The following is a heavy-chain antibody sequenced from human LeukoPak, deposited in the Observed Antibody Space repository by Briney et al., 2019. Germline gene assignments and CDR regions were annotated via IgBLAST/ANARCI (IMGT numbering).Heavy chain of an antibody. CDR2: IKQDGSEK. V-gene: IGHV3-7*01. CDR1: GFTFSSYW. D-gene: IGHD3-22*01. CDR3: ARDPRYYDSGYGMDV. J-gene: IGHJ6*02. Sequence: GGSLRLFCAASGFTFSSYWMSWVRQAPGKGLEWVANIKQDGSEKYYVDSVKGRFTISRDNAKNSLYLQMNSLRAEDTAVYYCARDPRYYDSGYGMDVWGQGTTVTVSS.